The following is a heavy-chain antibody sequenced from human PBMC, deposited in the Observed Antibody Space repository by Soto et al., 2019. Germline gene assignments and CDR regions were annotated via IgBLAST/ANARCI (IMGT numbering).Heavy chain of an antibody. V-gene: IGHV3-30*18. CDR1: GFTFSSYG. J-gene: IGHJ1*01. CDR2: ISYDGSNK. CDR3: AKPRGYGDYVGEYFQH. D-gene: IGHD4-17*01. Sequence: ESGGGVVQPGRSLRLSCAASGFTFSSYGMHWVRQAPGKGLEWVAVISYDGSNKYYADSVKGRFTISRDNSKNTLYLQMNSLRAEDTAVYYCAKPRGYGDYVGEYFQHWGQGTLVTVSS.